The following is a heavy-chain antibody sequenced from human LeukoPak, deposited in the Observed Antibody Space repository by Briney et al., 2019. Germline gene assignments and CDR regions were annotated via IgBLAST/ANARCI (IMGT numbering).Heavy chain of an antibody. D-gene: IGHD3-22*01. J-gene: IGHJ4*02. Sequence: PGGSLRLSCAASGFTFSSYAMSWVRQAPGKGLEWVSAISGSGGSTYYADSVKGRSTISRDNSKNTLYLQMNSLRAEDTAVYYCAKDWRAYYYDSSGYWPYYFVYWGQGTLVTVSS. CDR2: ISGSGGST. V-gene: IGHV3-23*01. CDR1: GFTFSSYA. CDR3: AKDWRAYYYDSSGYWPYYFVY.